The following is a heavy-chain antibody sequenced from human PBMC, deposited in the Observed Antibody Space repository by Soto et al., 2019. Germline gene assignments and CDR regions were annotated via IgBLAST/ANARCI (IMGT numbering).Heavy chain of an antibody. D-gene: IGHD3-22*01. Sequence: TSETLSLTCTVSGGSISSYYWSWIRQPPGKGLEWIAYFYYTGSTNYNPSLRSRVTISVDTSKNQFSLKLSSVTAADTAVYYCAKYHYDSNTYFYRWFDPWGQGTLVTVSS. J-gene: IGHJ5*02. V-gene: IGHV4-59*08. CDR1: GGSISSYY. CDR3: AKYHYDSNTYFYRWFDP. CDR2: FYYTGST.